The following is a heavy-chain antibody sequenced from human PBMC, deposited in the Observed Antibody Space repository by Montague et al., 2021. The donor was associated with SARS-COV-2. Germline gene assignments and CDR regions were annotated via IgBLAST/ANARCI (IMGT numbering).Heavy chain of an antibody. D-gene: IGHD3-22*01. CDR2: SNHRGST. Sequence: SETLSLTCAVYGGSFSNYYWSWIRQPPGKGLEWIGESNHRGSTNYNPSLNSRVTISEDTSKNQFSLKLSSVTAADTAVYYCASGTLSVKMAVVVLLGAIYYFDPWGQGTLVAVSS. J-gene: IGHJ4*02. CDR3: ASGTLSVKMAVVVLLGAIYYFDP. V-gene: IGHV4-34*01. CDR1: GGSFSNYY.